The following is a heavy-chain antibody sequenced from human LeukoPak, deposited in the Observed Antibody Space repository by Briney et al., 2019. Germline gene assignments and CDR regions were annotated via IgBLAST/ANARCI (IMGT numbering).Heavy chain of an antibody. D-gene: IGHD3-10*01. Sequence: GGSLRLSCAASGFTVSHYYMTWVRQAPGKGLECVSVIYSGGSTYSADSVKGRFTISRDNSRNLVYLQMSSLRAEDTAVYYCARTRGSHPSPFDSWGQGTLVTVSS. CDR2: IYSGGST. V-gene: IGHV3-53*01. CDR1: GFTVSHYY. CDR3: ARTRGSHPSPFDS. J-gene: IGHJ4*02.